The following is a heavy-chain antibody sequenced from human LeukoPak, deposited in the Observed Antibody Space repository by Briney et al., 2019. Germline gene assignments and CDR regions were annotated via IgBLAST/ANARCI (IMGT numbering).Heavy chain of an antibody. CDR1: GFTFSSYA. CDR2: ISGSGGST. CDR3: AKDAPSSSWWLTAENDALDI. V-gene: IGHV3-23*01. Sequence: GGSLRLSCAASGFTFSSYAMSWVRQAPGKGLEWVSAISGSGGSTYYADSVKGRFTIPRDNSKNTLYLQMNSLRAEDTAVYYCAKDAPSSSWWLTAENDALDIWGQGTMVTVSS. J-gene: IGHJ3*02. D-gene: IGHD6-13*01.